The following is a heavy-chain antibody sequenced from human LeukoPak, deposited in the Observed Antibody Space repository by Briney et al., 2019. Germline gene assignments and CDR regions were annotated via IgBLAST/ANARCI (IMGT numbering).Heavy chain of an antibody. V-gene: IGHV1-69*04. CDR3: AREYSSGVFDY. J-gene: IGHJ4*02. Sequence: ASVKVSCKASGGTFSSYAISWVRQAPGQGLEWMGRIIPILGIANYAQKFQGRVTITADKSTSTAYMELSSLRSEDTAVYYCAREYSSGVFDYWGQGTLVTVSS. D-gene: IGHD6-19*01. CDR2: IIPILGIA. CDR1: GGTFSSYA.